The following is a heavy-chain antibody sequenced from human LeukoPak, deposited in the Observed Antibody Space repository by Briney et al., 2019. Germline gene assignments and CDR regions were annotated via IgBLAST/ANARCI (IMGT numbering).Heavy chain of an antibody. CDR2: ISRVGTYI. J-gene: IGHJ6*03. Sequence: GGSLRLSCSATGFTFTDYSMSWVRQAPGKGLEWVSIISRVGTYIYYADSVKGRFTVSRDNAKSSLYLQMTSLRAEDTAVYFCAREGGDGDYYYYMDVWAKGPRSPSP. CDR1: GFTFTDYS. D-gene: IGHD2-21*02. CDR3: AREGGDGDYYYYMDV. V-gene: IGHV3-21*01.